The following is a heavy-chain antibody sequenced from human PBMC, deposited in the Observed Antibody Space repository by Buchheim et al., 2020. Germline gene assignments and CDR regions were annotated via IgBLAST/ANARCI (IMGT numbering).Heavy chain of an antibody. CDR2: IYFSGGS. D-gene: IGHD6-19*01. CDR1: GGSISGYY. Sequence: QVQLQESGPGLVKPSETLSLSCTVSGGSISGYYYSWLRLSPGKGLEWIGHIYFSGGSSYNPSLKSRVTISADTAKNQLSLKLTSVSAADTAVYYCARDALVGGWPIFDHWGQGTL. J-gene: IGHJ4*02. CDR3: ARDALVGGWPIFDH. V-gene: IGHV4-59*01.